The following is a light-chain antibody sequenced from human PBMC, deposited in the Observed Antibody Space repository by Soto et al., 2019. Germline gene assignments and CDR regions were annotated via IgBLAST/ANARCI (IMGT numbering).Light chain of an antibody. V-gene: IGKV1-9*01. CDR1: QGISSN. J-gene: IGKJ4*01. CDR3: QQFNSYPLT. CDR2: GAS. Sequence: DIELTQSPSFLSASVGDRVTITCRASQGISSNLAWYQQRPGNAPKLLIYGASTIHSGVPSRFSGRGSGTEFTLTISSLQPEDFTTYYCQQFNSYPLTFGEGTKVEIK.